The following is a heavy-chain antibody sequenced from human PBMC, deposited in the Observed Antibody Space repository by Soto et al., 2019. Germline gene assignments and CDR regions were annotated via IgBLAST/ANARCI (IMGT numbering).Heavy chain of an antibody. D-gene: IGHD5-18*01. CDR2: INHSGST. CDR3: ARGGYSYGYYYYYGMDV. CDR1: GGSVGSGYY. J-gene: IGHJ6*02. V-gene: IGHV4-34*01. Sequence: SETLSLTCIVSGGSVGSGYYWSWIRQPPGKGLEWIGEINHSGSTNYNPSLKSRVTISVDTSKNQFSLKLSSVTAADTAVYYCARGGYSYGYYYYYGMDVWGQGTTVTVSS.